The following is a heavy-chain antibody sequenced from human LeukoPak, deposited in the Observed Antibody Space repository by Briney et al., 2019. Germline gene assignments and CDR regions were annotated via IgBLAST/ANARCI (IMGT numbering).Heavy chain of an antibody. CDR2: IIPIFGTA. V-gene: IGHV1-69*06. J-gene: IGHJ6*04. CDR1: GGTFSSYD. Sequence: SVKVSCKASGGTFSSYDISWVRQARGQGLEWMGGIIPIFGTANYAQKFQGRVTITADKSTSTAYMELSSLRSEDTAVYYCARAFGWLLQYYYYYGMDVWGKGTTVTVSS. D-gene: IGHD3-22*01. CDR3: ARAFGWLLQYYYYYGMDV.